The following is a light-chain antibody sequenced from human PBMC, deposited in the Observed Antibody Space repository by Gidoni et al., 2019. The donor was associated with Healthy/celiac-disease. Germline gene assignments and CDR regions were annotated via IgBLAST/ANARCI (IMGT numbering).Light chain of an antibody. CDR2: GKN. Sequence: SSELTQDPAVSVALGHTVRITCQGDSLRSYYASWYQQKPGQAPVLVIYGKNNRPSGIPDRFSGSSSGNTASLTITGAQAEDEADYYCNSRDSSGNQYVFGTGTKVTVL. CDR1: SLRSYY. J-gene: IGLJ1*01. CDR3: NSRDSSGNQYV. V-gene: IGLV3-19*01.